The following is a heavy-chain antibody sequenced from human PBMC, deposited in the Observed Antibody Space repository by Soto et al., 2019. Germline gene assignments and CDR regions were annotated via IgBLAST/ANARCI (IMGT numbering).Heavy chain of an antibody. Sequence: QLQLQESGSGLVKPSQTLSLTCAVSGGSISGTTYSWSWIRQPPGKGLEWIGYIYDSGNTYYNPSLTSPFSISVDRSKNQFSLKLSSVTAADTAVYYCARGQGAAAGHSNFDYWGQGALVTVSS. CDR3: ARGQGAAAGHSNFDY. J-gene: IGHJ4*02. D-gene: IGHD6-13*01. V-gene: IGHV4-30-2*01. CDR1: GGSISGTTYS. CDR2: IYDSGNT.